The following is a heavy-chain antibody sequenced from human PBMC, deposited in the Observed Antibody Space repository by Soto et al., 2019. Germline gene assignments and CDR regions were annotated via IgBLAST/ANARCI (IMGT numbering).Heavy chain of an antibody. Sequence: QVQLVQSGAEVKKPGSSVKVSCKASGGTFSSYAISWVRQAPGQGLEWMGGIIPIFGTANYAQKFQGRVTITADESTXXXXXXXXXXXXXXXXXXXXXXXXXXXXXXXXXXYGMDVWGQGTTVTVSS. CDR3: XXXXXXXXXXXXXXYGMDV. J-gene: IGHJ6*02. V-gene: IGHV1-69*01. CDR1: GGTFSSYA. CDR2: IIPIFGTA.